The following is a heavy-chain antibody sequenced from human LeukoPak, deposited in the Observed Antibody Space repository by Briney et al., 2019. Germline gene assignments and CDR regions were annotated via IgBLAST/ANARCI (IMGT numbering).Heavy chain of an antibody. CDR2: IYTSGST. Sequence: SETLSLTCTVSGGSISSYYWSWIRQPAGKGLEWIGRIYTSGSTNYNPSLKSRVTMSVDTSKNQFSLKLSSVTAADTAVYYCARRGYGIVLPRRDYYYYYMDVWGKGTTVTVSS. CDR1: GGSISSYY. V-gene: IGHV4-4*07. CDR3: ARRGYGIVLPRRDYYYYYMDV. J-gene: IGHJ6*03. D-gene: IGHD2/OR15-2a*01.